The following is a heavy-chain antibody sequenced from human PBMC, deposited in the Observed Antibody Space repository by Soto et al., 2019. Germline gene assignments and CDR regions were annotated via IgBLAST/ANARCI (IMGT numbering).Heavy chain of an antibody. Sequence: QVQLVQSGAEVKKPGASVKVSCKASGYTFTGYYMHWVRQAPGQGLEWMGWINPNSGGTNYAQKFQGWVTMTRDTSISTAYMELSRLRSDDTAVYYCAREIKFGHFWSGYYKGMDVWGQGTTVTVSS. V-gene: IGHV1-2*04. D-gene: IGHD3-3*02. CDR1: GYTFTGYY. CDR3: AREIKFGHFWSGYYKGMDV. J-gene: IGHJ6*02. CDR2: INPNSGGT.